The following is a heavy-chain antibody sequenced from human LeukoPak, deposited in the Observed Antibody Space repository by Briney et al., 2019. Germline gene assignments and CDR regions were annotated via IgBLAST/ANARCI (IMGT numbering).Heavy chain of an antibody. Sequence: SGTLSLTCAVSGGSISSSNWWSWVRQPPGKGLEWIGEIYHSGSTNYSPSLKSRVTISVDTSKNQFSLNLSSVTAADTAVYYCARPHSTFFDQDAAYYFDYWGQGTLVTVSS. CDR3: ARPHSTFFDQDAAYYFDY. D-gene: IGHD3-9*01. CDR2: IYHSGST. J-gene: IGHJ4*02. CDR1: GGSISSSNW. V-gene: IGHV4-4*02.